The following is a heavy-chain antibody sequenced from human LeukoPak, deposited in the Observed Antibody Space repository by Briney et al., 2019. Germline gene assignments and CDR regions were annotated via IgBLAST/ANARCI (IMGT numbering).Heavy chain of an antibody. Sequence: SETLSLTCAVYGGSFSGYYWSWIRQPPGKGLEWIGYIHYSGSTNYNPSLKSRVTISVDTSKNQFSLKLSSVTAADTAVYYCARDSGSSYDYWGQGTLVTVSS. D-gene: IGHD6-13*01. CDR3: ARDSGSSYDY. CDR1: GGSFSGYY. V-gene: IGHV4-59*01. CDR2: IHYSGST. J-gene: IGHJ4*02.